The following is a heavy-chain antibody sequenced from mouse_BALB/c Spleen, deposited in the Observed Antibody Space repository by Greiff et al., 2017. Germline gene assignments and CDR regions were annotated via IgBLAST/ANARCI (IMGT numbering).Heavy chain of an antibody. CDR2: ISSGGST. CDR3: TRIYSYYIDY. CDR1: GFTFSSYA. D-gene: IGHD1-1*01. Sequence: EVKLVESGGGLVKPGGSLKLSCAASGFTFSSYAMSWVRQTPEKRLEWVASISSGGSTYYPDSVKGRFTISRDNARNILYLQMSSLKSEDTAMYYCTRIYSYYIDYWGQGTTLTVSS. V-gene: IGHV5-6-5*01. J-gene: IGHJ2*01.